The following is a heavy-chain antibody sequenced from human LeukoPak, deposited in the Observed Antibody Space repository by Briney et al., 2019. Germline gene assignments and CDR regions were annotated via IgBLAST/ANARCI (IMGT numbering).Heavy chain of an antibody. Sequence: PGGSLRLSCAASGFTFSSYAMHWVRQAPGKGLEWVAVISYDGSNKYYADSVKGRFTISRDNSKNTLYLQMNSLRAEDTAVYYCARDEWNFDYWGQGTLVTASS. V-gene: IGHV3-30-3*01. D-gene: IGHD3-3*01. CDR2: ISYDGSNK. CDR3: ARDEWNFDY. J-gene: IGHJ4*02. CDR1: GFTFSSYA.